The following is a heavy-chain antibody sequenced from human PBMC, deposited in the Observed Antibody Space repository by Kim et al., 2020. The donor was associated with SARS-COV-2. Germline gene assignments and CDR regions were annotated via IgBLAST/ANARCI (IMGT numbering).Heavy chain of an antibody. J-gene: IGHJ4*02. D-gene: IGHD6-13*01. CDR3: ATAEGYESY. CDR2: GST. Sequence: GSTYYADSVKGRFTISRDNSKDTRYLQMNSLRAEDTAVYYCATAEGYESYWGQGTLVTVSS. V-gene: IGHV3-23*01.